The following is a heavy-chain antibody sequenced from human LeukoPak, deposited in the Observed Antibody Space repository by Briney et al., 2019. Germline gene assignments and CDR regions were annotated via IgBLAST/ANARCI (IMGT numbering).Heavy chain of an antibody. Sequence: PSETLSLTCAVYGGSFSGYYWSWIRQPPGKGLEWIGEINHSGSTNYNPSLKSRVTISVDTSKNQFSLKLSSVTAADTAVYYCAREGIAAARYYYYGMDVWGQGTTVTVSS. J-gene: IGHJ6*02. CDR1: GGSFSGYY. D-gene: IGHD6-13*01. CDR2: INHSGST. CDR3: AREGIAAARYYYYGMDV. V-gene: IGHV4-34*01.